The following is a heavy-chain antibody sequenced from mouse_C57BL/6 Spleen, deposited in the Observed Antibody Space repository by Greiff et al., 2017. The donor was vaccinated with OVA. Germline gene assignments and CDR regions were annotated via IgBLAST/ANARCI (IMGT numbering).Heavy chain of an antibody. D-gene: IGHD1-1*01. CDR2: INPNNGGT. Sequence: VQLKESGPELVKPGASVKISCKASGYTFTDYYMNWVKQSHGKSLEWIGDINPNNGGTSYNQKFKGKATLTVDKSSSTAYMELRSLTSEDSAVYYCARWRGSSYDYFDYWGQGTTLTVSS. V-gene: IGHV1-26*01. CDR1: GYTFTDYY. J-gene: IGHJ2*01. CDR3: ARWRGSSYDYFDY.